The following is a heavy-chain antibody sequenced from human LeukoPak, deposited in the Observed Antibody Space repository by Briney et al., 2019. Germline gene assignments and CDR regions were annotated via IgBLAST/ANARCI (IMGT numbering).Heavy chain of an antibody. J-gene: IGHJ4*02. CDR1: GGTFSSYA. V-gene: IGHV1-69*13. Sequence: SVKVSCTASGGTFSSYAISWVRQAPGQGLEWMGGIIPIFGTANYAQKFQGRVTITADESTSTAYMELSSLRSEDTAVYYCATPRRGIAAAGLSHWGQGTLVTVSS. D-gene: IGHD6-13*01. CDR3: ATPRRGIAAAGLSH. CDR2: IIPIFGTA.